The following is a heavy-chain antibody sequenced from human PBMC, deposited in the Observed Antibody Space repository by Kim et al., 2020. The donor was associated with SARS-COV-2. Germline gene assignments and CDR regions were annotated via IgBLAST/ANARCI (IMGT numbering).Heavy chain of an antibody. Sequence: ASVKVSCKASGYTFTSYWIHWVRQAPGQGLEWMGMINPRSANTRYAQNFQGRVTTTSDTSTSTDYMEMSSLRSEDTAVYYCARAWDQNFDFWGQGTLVTVSS. CDR3: ARAWDQNFDF. V-gene: IGHV1-46*01. CDR2: INPRSANT. J-gene: IGHJ4*02. D-gene: IGHD1-26*01. CDR1: GYTFTSYW.